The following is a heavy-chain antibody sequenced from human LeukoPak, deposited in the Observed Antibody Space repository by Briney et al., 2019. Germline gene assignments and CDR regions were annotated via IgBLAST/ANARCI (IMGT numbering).Heavy chain of an antibody. CDR1: GYSFTSYW. V-gene: IGHV5-51*03. Sequence: PGESLKISCKGSGYSFTSYWIGWVRQMPGKGLEWMGIIYPGDSDTRYSPSFQGQVTISADKAISTAYLKWSSLKASDTAMYYCARLRDIVVVPAAGFDYWGQGTLVTVSS. CDR2: IYPGDSDT. J-gene: IGHJ4*02. CDR3: ARLRDIVVVPAAGFDY. D-gene: IGHD2-2*01.